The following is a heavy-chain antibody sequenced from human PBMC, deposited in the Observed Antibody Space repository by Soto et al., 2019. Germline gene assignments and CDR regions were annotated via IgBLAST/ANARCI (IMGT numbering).Heavy chain of an antibody. CDR2: IIPIFGTA. Sequence: SVKVSCKSSGGTFSSYAISWVRQAPGQGLEWMGGIIPIFGTANYAQKFQGRVTITADESTSTAYMELSSLRSEDTAVYYCARTTFYSSSTSCDSNTGYNWFDPWGQGTLVTVSS. J-gene: IGHJ5*02. V-gene: IGHV1-69*13. D-gene: IGHD2-2*02. CDR1: GGTFSSYA. CDR3: ARTTFYSSSTSCDSNTGYNWFDP.